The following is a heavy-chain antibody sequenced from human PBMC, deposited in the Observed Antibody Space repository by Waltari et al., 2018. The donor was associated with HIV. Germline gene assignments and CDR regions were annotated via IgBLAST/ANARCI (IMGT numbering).Heavy chain of an antibody. CDR3: ARGLSTVTTQTVGCFDY. Sequence: QVQLQQWGAGLLKPSETLSLTCAVYGGSFSGYYWSWIRQPPGKGLEWIGEINHSGSTNHNPSLKSRVTISVDTSKNQFSLKLSSVTAADTAVYYCARGLSTVTTQTVGCFDYWGQGTLVTVSS. CDR2: INHSGST. D-gene: IGHD4-17*01. CDR1: GGSFSGYY. V-gene: IGHV4-34*01. J-gene: IGHJ4*02.